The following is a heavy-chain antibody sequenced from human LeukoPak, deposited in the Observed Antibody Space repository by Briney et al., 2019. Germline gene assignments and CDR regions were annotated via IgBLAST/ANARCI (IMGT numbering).Heavy chain of an antibody. CDR3: AIDGITIFFKY. V-gene: IGHV1-18*01. D-gene: IGHD3-3*01. CDR1: GYTFTSYG. J-gene: IGHJ4*02. Sequence: GASVTVSCQASGYTFTSYGTSWVRQAAGQGLEWMGWIRAYNGNTNYAPKPQGTVTMTTDTSPSTAYTEARSLRSGDTAIYYLAIDGITIFFKYWGEGTLVTVCS. CDR2: IRAYNGNT.